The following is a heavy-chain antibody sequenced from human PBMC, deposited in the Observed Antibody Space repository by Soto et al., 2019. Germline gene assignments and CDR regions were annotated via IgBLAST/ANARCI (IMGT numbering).Heavy chain of an antibody. J-gene: IGHJ6*02. CDR1: GYTFTNYG. CDR3: AREIPYYDNFDWLLYPPGGGIMDV. V-gene: IGHV1-18*01. D-gene: IGHD3-9*01. Sequence: ASLKVSCKASGYTFTNYGISWVRQAPGQGLEWMGWISAYNGNTNYAQKLQGRVTMTTDTSTSTAYMELRSLRSDDTAVYYCAREIPYYDNFDWLLYPPGGGIMDVWGQGTTVTVSS. CDR2: ISAYNGNT.